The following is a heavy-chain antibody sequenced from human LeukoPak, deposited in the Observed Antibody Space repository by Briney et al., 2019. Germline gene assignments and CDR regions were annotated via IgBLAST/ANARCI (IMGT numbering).Heavy chain of an antibody. CDR2: ISGSGGST. Sequence: SGGSLRLSCAASGFTFSSYAMSWVRQTPGKGLGWVSGISGSGGSTYYADSVKGRFTISRDNSKSTLYLQMNSLRAEDTAVYYCANDLSSPGYFFDYWGQGTLVSVSS. J-gene: IGHJ4*02. CDR3: ANDLSSPGYFFDY. CDR1: GFTFSSYA. D-gene: IGHD6-6*01. V-gene: IGHV3-23*01.